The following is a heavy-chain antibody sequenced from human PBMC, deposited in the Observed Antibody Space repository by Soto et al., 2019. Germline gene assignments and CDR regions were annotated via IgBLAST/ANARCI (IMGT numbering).Heavy chain of an antibody. CDR2: IIPIFGTV. CDR1: GGTFSNYP. V-gene: IGHV1-69*12. Sequence: QVQLVQSGAEVKKPGSSVKVSCKASGGTFSNYPISWVRQAPGQGLEWMGGIIPIFGTVNYAQKFQGRVTITADESTSTAYMELSSLRSEDTAVYYCARGNHRWLQLWYFDLWGRGPLVTVSP. J-gene: IGHJ2*01. D-gene: IGHD5-12*01. CDR3: ARGNHRWLQLWYFDL.